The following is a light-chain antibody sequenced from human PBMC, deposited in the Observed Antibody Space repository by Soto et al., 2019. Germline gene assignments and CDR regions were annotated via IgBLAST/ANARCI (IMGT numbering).Light chain of an antibody. CDR1: SSDVGGYNY. CDR2: DVS. Sequence: QSVLTQPASVSGSPGQSITISCTGTSSDVGGYNYVSWYQQHPGKAPKLIIYDVSYRLSGVSNRFSGSKSGNTASLTISGLQAEDEADYYCSSFTSSSTVVFGGGTKLTVL. V-gene: IGLV2-14*01. CDR3: SSFTSSSTVV. J-gene: IGLJ3*02.